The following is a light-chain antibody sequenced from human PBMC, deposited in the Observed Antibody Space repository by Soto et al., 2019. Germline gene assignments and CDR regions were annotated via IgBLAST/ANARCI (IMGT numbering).Light chain of an antibody. Sequence: QSVLTQPPSVSGAPGQRVTISCTGSSSNIGAGYDVHWYQQPPGTAPKLLNYDNSNRSSGVPDRFSGSKSGTSAPLAITGLPAEDDDYYCRQSYDSRLGAPVVFGGGTKLTVL. CDR3: QSYDSRLGAPVV. CDR1: SSNIGAGYD. J-gene: IGLJ2*01. CDR2: DNS. V-gene: IGLV1-40*01.